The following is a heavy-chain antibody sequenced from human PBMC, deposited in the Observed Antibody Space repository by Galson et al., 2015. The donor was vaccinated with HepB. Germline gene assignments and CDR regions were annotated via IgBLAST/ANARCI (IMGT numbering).Heavy chain of an antibody. D-gene: IGHD6-13*01. CDR2: IKSKTDGGTT. V-gene: IGHV3-15*01. CDR1: GFTFSNAW. Sequence: SLRLSCAASGFTFSNAWMSWVRQAPGKGLEWVGRIKSKTDGGTTDYAAPVKGRFTISRDDSKNTLYLQMNSLKTEDTAVYYCTTDIAAAGPAPNFDYWGQGTLVTVSS. CDR3: TTDIAAAGPAPNFDY. J-gene: IGHJ4*02.